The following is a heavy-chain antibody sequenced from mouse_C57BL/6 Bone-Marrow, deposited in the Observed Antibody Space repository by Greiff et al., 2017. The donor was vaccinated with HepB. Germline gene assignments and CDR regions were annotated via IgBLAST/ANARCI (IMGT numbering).Heavy chain of an antibody. Sequence: EVKLVESGGGLVQPGGSLKLSCAASGFTFSDYYMYWVRQTPEKRLEWVAYISNGGGRTYYPDTVKGRFTISRDNAKNTLYLQMSRLKSADTAMYYCARHYYYGSSLYAMDYWGQGTSVTVSS. CDR1: GFTFSDYY. J-gene: IGHJ4*01. D-gene: IGHD1-1*01. V-gene: IGHV5-12*01. CDR2: ISNGGGRT. CDR3: ARHYYYGSSLYAMDY.